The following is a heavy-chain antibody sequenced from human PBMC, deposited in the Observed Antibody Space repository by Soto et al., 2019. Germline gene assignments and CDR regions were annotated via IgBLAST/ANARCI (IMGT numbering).Heavy chain of an antibody. CDR3: ARFPRVSGGLRGYSGYDWFFDY. V-gene: IGHV3-11*06. Sequence: PGGSLRLSCAASGFTFSDYYMSWIRQAPGKGLEWVSYISSSSYTNYADSVKGRFTISRDNAKNSLYLQMNSLRAEDTAVYYCARFPRVSGGLRGYSGYDWFFDYWGQGTLVTVS. CDR2: ISSSSYT. J-gene: IGHJ4*02. CDR1: GFTFSDYY. D-gene: IGHD5-12*01.